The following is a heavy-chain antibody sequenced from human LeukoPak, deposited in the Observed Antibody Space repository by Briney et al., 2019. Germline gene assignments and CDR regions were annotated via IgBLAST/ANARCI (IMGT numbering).Heavy chain of an antibody. CDR1: GFTFSSYW. CDR2: IKQDGSEK. D-gene: IGHD5-12*01. CDR3: ARNENSGWGYFDY. Sequence: GGSLRLSCAASGFTFSSYWMSWVRQAPGKGLEWVANIKQDGSEKYYVDSVKGRFTISRDNSKDTLYLQMNSLRAEDTAVYYCARNENSGWGYFDYWGQGTLVTVSS. V-gene: IGHV3-7*03. J-gene: IGHJ4*02.